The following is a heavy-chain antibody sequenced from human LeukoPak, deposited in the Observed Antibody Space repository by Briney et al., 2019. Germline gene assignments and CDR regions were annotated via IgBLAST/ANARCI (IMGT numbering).Heavy chain of an antibody. J-gene: IGHJ4*02. V-gene: IGHV4-61*02. CDR2: TYTSGST. D-gene: IGHD2-15*01. Sequence: KPSQTLSLTCTVSGGSISSGDYHWSWIRQPAGKGLEWIGRTYTSGSTSYNPSLKSRVTISVDTSKNQFSLKLSSVTAADTAVYYCARHMRALGYCSGGSCSTFDYWGQGTLVTVSS. CDR1: GGSISSGDYH. CDR3: ARHMRALGYCSGGSCSTFDY.